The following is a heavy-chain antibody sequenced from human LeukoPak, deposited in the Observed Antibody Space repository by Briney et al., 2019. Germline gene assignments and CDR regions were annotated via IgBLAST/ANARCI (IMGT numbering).Heavy chain of an antibody. J-gene: IGHJ4*02. V-gene: IGHV4-34*01. CDR1: GGSFSGYY. CDR2: INHSGST. CDR3: ARHTGILTGYYRSYFDY. Sequence: PSETLSLTCVVYGGSFSGYYWSWIRQPPGKGLEWIGEINHSGSTNYNPSLKSRVTISVDTSKNQFSLKLSSVTAADTAVYYCARHTGILTGYYRSYFDYWGQGTLVTVSS. D-gene: IGHD3-9*01.